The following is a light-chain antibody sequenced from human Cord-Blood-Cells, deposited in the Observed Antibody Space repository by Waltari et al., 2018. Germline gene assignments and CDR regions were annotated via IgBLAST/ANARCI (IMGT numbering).Light chain of an antibody. CDR3: QQYGSSFT. CDR1: QSVSSSY. Sequence: EIVLTQSPGTLSLSPGERATLYCRASQSVSSSYLAWYQQKPGQAPRLLSYGASSRATGIPDRFSGSGSGTDFTLTISRLEPEDFAVYYCQQYGSSFTFGPGTKVDIK. J-gene: IGKJ3*01. V-gene: IGKV3-20*01. CDR2: GAS.